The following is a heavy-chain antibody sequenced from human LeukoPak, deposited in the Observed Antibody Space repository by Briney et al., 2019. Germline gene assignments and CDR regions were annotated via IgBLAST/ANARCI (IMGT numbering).Heavy chain of an antibody. CDR2: IRYDGSNK. CDR1: GFTFSSYS. J-gene: IGHJ4*02. Sequence: AGSLRLSCAASGFTFSSYSMHWVRQAPGKGLEWVAFIRYDGSNKYYSDYVKGRFTISRDNSKNTLYLQMNSLRAEDTAVYYCAKDLGRSWEFDYWGQGTLVTVSS. CDR3: AKDLGRSWEFDY. V-gene: IGHV3-30*02. D-gene: IGHD1-26*01.